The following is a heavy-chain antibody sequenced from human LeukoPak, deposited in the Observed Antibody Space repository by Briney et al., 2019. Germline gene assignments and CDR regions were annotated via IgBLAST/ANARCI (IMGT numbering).Heavy chain of an antibody. D-gene: IGHD3-16*01. CDR1: GFTVSSNY. CDR2: VYSGGNI. V-gene: IGHV3-66*01. J-gene: IGHJ4*02. CDR3: ARGMPGAPGGGFFYQ. Sequence: GGSLRLSCAASGFTVSSNYMSWVSQAPGKGLEWVSVVYSGGNIYYADSVKGRFTISRDNSKDTVYLQMSSLRAEDTAVYFCARGMPGAPGGGFFYQWGQGTVVTVSS.